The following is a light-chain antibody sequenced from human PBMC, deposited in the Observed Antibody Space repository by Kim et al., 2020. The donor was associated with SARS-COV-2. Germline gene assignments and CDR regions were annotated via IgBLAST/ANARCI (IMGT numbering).Light chain of an antibody. CDR3: CSYAGSYTWV. CDR2: DVS. Sequence: GSYNYVSWYQQHPGKAPKLMIYDVSKRPSEVPDRFSGSKSGNTASLTISGLQAEDEADYYCCSYAGSYTWVFGGGTQLTVL. J-gene: IGLJ3*02. CDR1: GSYNY. V-gene: IGLV2-11*01.